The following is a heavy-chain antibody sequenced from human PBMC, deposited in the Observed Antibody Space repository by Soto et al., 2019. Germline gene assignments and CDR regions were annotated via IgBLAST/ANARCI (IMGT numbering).Heavy chain of an antibody. CDR2: IVVGSGNT. V-gene: IGHV1-58*02. J-gene: IGHJ3*02. Sequence: SVKVSCKASGFTFTSSAMQWVRQGRGQRLEWIGWIVVGSGNTNYAQKFQERVTITRDMSTSTAYMELSSLRSEDTAVYYCAAVLKYLGYYGSGSYWPLDIWGQGTMVTVSS. D-gene: IGHD3-10*01. CDR1: GFTFTSSA. CDR3: AAVLKYLGYYGSGSYWPLDI.